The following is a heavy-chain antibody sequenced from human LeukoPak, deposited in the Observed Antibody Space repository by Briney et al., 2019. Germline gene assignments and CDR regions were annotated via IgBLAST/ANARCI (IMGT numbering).Heavy chain of an antibody. CDR2: INPNSGGT. J-gene: IGHJ4*02. D-gene: IGHD6-6*01. CDR3: ARDLDSSSPLFDY. V-gene: IGHV1-2*02. CDR1: GYTFTGYY. Sequence: GASVTVSCKASGYTFTGYYMHWVRQAPGQGLEWMGWINPNSGGTNYAQKFQGRVTMTRDTSISTAYMELSRLRSDDTAVYYCARDLDSSSPLFDYWGQGTLVTVSS.